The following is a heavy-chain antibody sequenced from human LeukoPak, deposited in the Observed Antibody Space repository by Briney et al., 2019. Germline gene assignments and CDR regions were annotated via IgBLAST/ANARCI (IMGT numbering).Heavy chain of an antibody. CDR1: GVTFRSYW. CDR2: MKLDGSEE. D-gene: IGHD2-15*01. J-gene: IGHJ5*02. Sequence: GGSLRLSCAASGVTFRSYWMSWVRQAPGKGLEWVAHMKLDGSEEYYVHSVKGRFTISSDNAKNSLYLQMNSLTVDDTAVYCCARWARYCSSGSCYSWFDPWGQGTLVTVSS. CDR3: ARWARYCSSGSCYSWFDP. V-gene: IGHV3-7*01.